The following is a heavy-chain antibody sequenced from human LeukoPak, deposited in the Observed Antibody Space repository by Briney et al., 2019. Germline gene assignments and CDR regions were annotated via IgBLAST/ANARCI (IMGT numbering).Heavy chain of an antibody. Sequence: PGGSLRLSCVASGFTFSGSWMTWVRQAPGRGLQWLGYISPGGNLKSYVDLVKGRFTISTDNARTSVHLQTSSLRVEDTSVYYCARDPAYGAPDYWSQGTLAAVPS. D-gene: IGHD4-17*01. V-gene: IGHV3-7*01. CDR3: ARDPAYGAPDY. J-gene: IGHJ4*02. CDR2: ISPGGNLK. CDR1: GFTFSGSW.